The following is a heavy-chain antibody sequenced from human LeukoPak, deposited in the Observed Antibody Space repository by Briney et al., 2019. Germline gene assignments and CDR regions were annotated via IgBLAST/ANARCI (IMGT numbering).Heavy chain of an antibody. J-gene: IGHJ4*02. V-gene: IGHV4-59*08. D-gene: IGHD2-2*01. CDR2: IYYSGST. CDR1: GGSISSYY. CDR3: ARLGIGVVPSAMLGDYYFDY. Sequence: SETLSLTCTVSGGSISSYYWSWIRQPPGKGLEWIGYIYYSGSTKYNPSLKCRVTISVDTSKNQFSLKLTSVTAADTAVYYCARLGIGVVPSAMLGDYYFDYWGQGTLVTVSS.